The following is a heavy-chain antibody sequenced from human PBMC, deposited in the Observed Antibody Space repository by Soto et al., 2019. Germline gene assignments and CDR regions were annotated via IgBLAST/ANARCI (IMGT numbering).Heavy chain of an antibody. V-gene: IGHV3-48*03. CDR3: ASEALCGGDCYFFEY. CDR2: INYSGSNI. CDR1: GFTFSNSE. J-gene: IGHJ4*02. D-gene: IGHD2-21*02. Sequence: GGPLGLSHSDSGFTFSNSEMFWVRQAPGKGLEWVSKINYSGSNIYYSKSVKGRFTISRDNAKNSLSLQMNSLTDEDTAIYYCASEALCGGDCYFFEYWGPGTLVTVYS.